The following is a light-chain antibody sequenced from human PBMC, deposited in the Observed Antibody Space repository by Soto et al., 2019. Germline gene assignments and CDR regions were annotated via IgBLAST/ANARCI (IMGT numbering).Light chain of an antibody. CDR2: GAS. Sequence: ELTPSPGPLFLCLGKRRLLPGRASQSVSSNFLAWYQQIPGQAPRLLIYGASNRAAGIPDRFSGSGSGTDFTLTISRLEPEDFAVYYCQQYTSPRRTVGQGTKLDIK. CDR3: QQYTSPRRT. CDR1: QSVSSNF. V-gene: IGKV3-20*01. J-gene: IGKJ1*01.